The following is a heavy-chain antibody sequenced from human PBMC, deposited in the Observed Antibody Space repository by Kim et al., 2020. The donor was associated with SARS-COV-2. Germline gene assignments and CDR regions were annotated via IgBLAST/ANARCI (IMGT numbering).Heavy chain of an antibody. V-gene: IGHV3-15*01. Sequence: GGSLRLSCAASGFTFSNAWMSWVRQAPGKGLEWVGRIKSKTDGGTTDYAAPVKGRFTISRDDSKNTLYLQMNSLKTEDTAVYYCTTDLAVSAGDYYYYYYMDVWGKGTTVTASS. CDR1: GFTFSNAW. CDR3: TTDLAVSAGDYYYYYYMDV. J-gene: IGHJ6*03. D-gene: IGHD4-4*01. CDR2: IKSKTDGGTT.